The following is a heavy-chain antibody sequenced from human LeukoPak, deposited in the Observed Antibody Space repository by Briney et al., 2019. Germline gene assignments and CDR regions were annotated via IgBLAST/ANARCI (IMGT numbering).Heavy chain of an antibody. CDR3: ARAYNWNYGYYYYGMDV. CDR2: IIPILGIA. CDR1: GGTFSSYA. V-gene: IGHV1-69*04. J-gene: IGHJ6*02. D-gene: IGHD1-7*01. Sequence: SVKVSCKASGGTFSSYAISWVRQAPGQGLEWMGRIIPILGIANYAQKFQGRVTITADKFTSTAYMELSSLRSEDTAVYYCARAYNWNYGYYYYGMDVWGQGTTVTVSS.